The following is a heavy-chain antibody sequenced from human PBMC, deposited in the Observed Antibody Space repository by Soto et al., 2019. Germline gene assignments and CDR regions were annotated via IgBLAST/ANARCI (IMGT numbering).Heavy chain of an antibody. J-gene: IGHJ4*02. CDR1: GFTFGDYA. V-gene: IGHV3-49*03. Sequence: PGGFLRLSCTGSGFTFGDYAMSWFRQAPGKGLKWVAFIRNKDYGGTTEYAVSVKGRFTISRDDSKSIAYLQMNSLKTEDTAVYFFSRGARGHCTSNRCPYWKDWSQGALVTVSS. D-gene: IGHD2-8*01. CDR2: IRNKDYGGTT. CDR3: SRGARGHCTSNRCPYWKD.